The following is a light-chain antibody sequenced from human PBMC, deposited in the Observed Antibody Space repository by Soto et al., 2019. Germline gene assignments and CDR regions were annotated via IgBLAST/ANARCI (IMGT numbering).Light chain of an antibody. V-gene: IGLV3-21*02. CDR3: QVWDGSGDQDV. J-gene: IGLJ1*01. CDR1: NIETKS. Sequence: SYELTQPPSVSVAPGQTARITCGGNNIETKSVHWYQQKPGQAPVLVVYDDSGRPSGIPERFSGSNSGNTATLTISRVEAGDEADYYCQVWDGSGDQDVFGTGTKLTVL. CDR2: DDS.